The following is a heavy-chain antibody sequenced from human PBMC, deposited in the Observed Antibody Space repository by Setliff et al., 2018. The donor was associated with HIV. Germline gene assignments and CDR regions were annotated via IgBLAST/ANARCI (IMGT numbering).Heavy chain of an antibody. V-gene: IGHV3-15*01. CDR3: IPMWAFDS. D-gene: IGHD2-21*01. J-gene: IGHJ3*02. CDR2: IKNKGDGGTT. CDR1: GFTFSNAW. Sequence: PGGSLRLSCGASGFTFSNAWMSWYRQAPGKGLEWVGRIKNKGDGGTTDYAAPVKGRFTISRDDSKDTLYLQMNSLKTEDTAVYYCIPMWAFDSWGQGTMVTVSS.